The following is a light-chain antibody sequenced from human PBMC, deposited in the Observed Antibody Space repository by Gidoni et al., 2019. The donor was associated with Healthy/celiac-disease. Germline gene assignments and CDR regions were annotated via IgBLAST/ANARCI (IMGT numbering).Light chain of an antibody. J-gene: IGLJ2*01. CDR2: DVS. CDR1: SSDVGGYNY. V-gene: IGLV2-14*01. CDR3: SSYTSSSTVV. Sequence: QSALTQPASVSGSPGPSLTISCTETSSDVGGYNYVSWYQQHPGKAPKLMIYDVSNRPSGVSNRFSGSKSGNTASLTISGLQAEDEADYYCSSYTSSSTVVFGGGTKLTVL.